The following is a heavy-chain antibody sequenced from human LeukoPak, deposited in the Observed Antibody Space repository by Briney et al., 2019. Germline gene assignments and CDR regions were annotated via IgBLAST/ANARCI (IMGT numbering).Heavy chain of an antibody. CDR1: GFTFSSYA. CDR2: ISGSGGST. V-gene: IGHV3-23*01. J-gene: IGHJ6*03. D-gene: IGHD3-3*01. CDR3: AKAPYYDPLGYMDV. Sequence: QPGRSLRLSCAASGFTFSSYAMSWVRQAPGKGLEWVSAISGSGGSTYYADSVKGRFTISRDNSKNTLHLQMNSLRAEDTAVYYCAKAPYYDPLGYMDVWGKGTTVTVSS.